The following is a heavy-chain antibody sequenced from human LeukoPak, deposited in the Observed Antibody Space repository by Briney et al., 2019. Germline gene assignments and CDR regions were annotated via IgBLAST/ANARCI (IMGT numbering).Heavy chain of an antibody. V-gene: IGHV4-4*07. Sequence: SETLSLTCTVSGASVGDYYWSWIRPAAGKGLEWLGRIYTSGNTIYNPSLQSRVTISVDVSKNQFSLRLISMTAADTGIYYCAVDNRDFWGQGTLVTVSS. CDR2: IYTSGNT. CDR3: AVDNRDF. CDR1: GASVGDYY. D-gene: IGHD2/OR15-2a*01. J-gene: IGHJ4*02.